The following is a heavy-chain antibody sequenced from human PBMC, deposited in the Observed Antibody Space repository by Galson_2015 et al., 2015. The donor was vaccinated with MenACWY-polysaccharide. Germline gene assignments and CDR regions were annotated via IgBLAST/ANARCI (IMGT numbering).Heavy chain of an antibody. Sequence: WISAYNGNTNYAQKFQGRVTITADESTSTAYMELSSLRSEDTAVYYCARETRPYSTINWFDPRGQGTLVTVSS. CDR3: ARETRPYSTINWFDP. CDR2: ISAYNGNT. V-gene: IGHV1-18*01. D-gene: IGHD2-2*01. J-gene: IGHJ5*02.